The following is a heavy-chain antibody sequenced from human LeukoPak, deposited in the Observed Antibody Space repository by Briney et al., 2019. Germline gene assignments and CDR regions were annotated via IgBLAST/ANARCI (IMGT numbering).Heavy chain of an antibody. D-gene: IGHD5-12*01. CDR1: GSRSTTYW. CDR3: ARGGFSAFIGWFDP. J-gene: IGHJ5*02. CDR2: IYPGDSDY. Sequence: GASLQISCQASGSRSTTYWIAWVRQLPGKGLEWIGLIYPGDSDYTYSPSFEGQVLISVATSKNTASLHWSSLKASDTAVYYCARGGFSAFIGWFDPWGQGTLVTVSS. V-gene: IGHV5-51*01.